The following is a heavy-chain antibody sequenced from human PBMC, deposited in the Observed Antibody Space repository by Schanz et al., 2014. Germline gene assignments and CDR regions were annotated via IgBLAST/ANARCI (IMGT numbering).Heavy chain of an antibody. V-gene: IGHV4-39*01. CDR3: ARQFYDILTGYWFPYYFDY. Sequence: QLQLQESGPGLVKPSETLSLTCTVSGGSISSSNYYWGWIRQPPGKGLEWIESIYYSGSPYYNPPLKSRVTTAGDSSKNQFPLKLSSVTAADTAVYYCARQFYDILTGYWFPYYFDYWGQGTLVTVSS. CDR1: GGSISSSNYY. J-gene: IGHJ4*02. CDR2: IYYSGSP. D-gene: IGHD3-9*01.